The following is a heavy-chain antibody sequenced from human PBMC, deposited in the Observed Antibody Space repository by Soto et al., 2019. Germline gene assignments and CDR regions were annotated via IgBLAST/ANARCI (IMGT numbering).Heavy chain of an antibody. CDR3: ARVAAADNYYYYGMDV. D-gene: IGHD6-13*01. J-gene: IGHJ6*02. V-gene: IGHV4-39*01. CDR1: GGSISSSSYY. Sequence: SETLSLTCTVSGGSISSSSYYWGWIRQPPGKGLEWIGSIYYSGSTYYNPSLKSRVTISVDTSKNQFSLKLSSVTAADTAVYYCARVAAADNYYYYGMDVWGQGTTVNVSS. CDR2: IYYSGST.